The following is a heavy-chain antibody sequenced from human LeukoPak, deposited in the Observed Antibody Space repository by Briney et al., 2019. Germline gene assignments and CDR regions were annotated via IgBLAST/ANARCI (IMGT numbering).Heavy chain of an antibody. J-gene: IGHJ4*02. CDR1: GGSISSSNW. CDR2: IYHSGST. V-gene: IGHV4-4*02. Sequence: TSETLSLTCAVSGGSISSSNWWSWVRPPPGKGLEWIGEIYHSGSTNYNPSLKSRVTMSVDTSKNQFSLRLSSVNAADTAVYYCARDILATSIAAPYYWGQGTLVTVSS. CDR3: ARDILATSIAAPYY. D-gene: IGHD6-13*01.